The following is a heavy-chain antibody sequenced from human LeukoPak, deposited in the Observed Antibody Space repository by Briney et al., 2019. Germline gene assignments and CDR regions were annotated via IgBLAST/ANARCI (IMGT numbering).Heavy chain of an antibody. CDR2: ISAYNGNT. D-gene: IGHD3-3*01. CDR3: ARCPGNYDFWSGYYSSFDY. CDR1: GYTFTSYG. J-gene: IGHJ4*02. Sequence: ASVKVSCKASGYTFTSYGISWVRQAPGQGLEWMGWISAYNGNTNYAQKLQGRVTMTTDTSTSTAYMELRSLRSDDTAVYYCARCPGNYDFWSGYYSSFDYWGQGTLVTVSS. V-gene: IGHV1-18*01.